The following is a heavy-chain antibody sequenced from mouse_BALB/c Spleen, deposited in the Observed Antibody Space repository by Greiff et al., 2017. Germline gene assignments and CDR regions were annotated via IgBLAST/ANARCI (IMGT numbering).Heavy chain of an antibody. CDR3: ARWGTTVEAYYYAMDY. CDR2: INPSNGGT. J-gene: IGHJ4*01. CDR1: GYTFTSYW. V-gene: IGHV1S81*02. Sequence: QVQLQQPGAELVKPGASVKLSCKASGYTFTSYWMHWVKLRPGQGFEWIGEINPSNGGTNYNEKFKRKATLTVDKSSSTAYMQLSSLTSEDSAVYYCARWGTTVEAYYYAMDYWGQGTSVTVSS. D-gene: IGHD1-1*01.